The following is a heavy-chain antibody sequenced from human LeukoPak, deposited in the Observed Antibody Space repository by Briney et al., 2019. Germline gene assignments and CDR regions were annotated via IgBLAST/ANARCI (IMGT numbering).Heavy chain of an antibody. J-gene: IGHJ4*02. V-gene: IGHV3-7*01. CDR3: ARDRDFWSVEGFDY. D-gene: IGHD3-3*01. CDR2: IKQDGSEK. Sequence: GGSLRLSCAASGFIFSSYWMNWVRQAPGKGLEWVANIKQDGSEKYYVDSVKGRFTISRDNAKNSLYLQMNSLRAEDTAVYYCARDRDFWSVEGFDYWGQGTLVTVSS. CDR1: GFIFSSYW.